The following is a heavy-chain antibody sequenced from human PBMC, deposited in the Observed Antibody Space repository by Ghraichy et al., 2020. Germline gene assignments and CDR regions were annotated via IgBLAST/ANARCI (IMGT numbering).Heavy chain of an antibody. CDR2: INHSGST. CDR3: ARGLSDDTMIVVSRVLYYFDY. J-gene: IGHJ4*02. V-gene: IGHV4-34*01. CDR1: GGSFSGYY. Sequence: SETLSLTCAVYGGSFSGYYWSWIRQPPGKGLEWIGEINHSGSTNYNPSLKSRVTISVDTSKNQFSLKLSSVTAADTAVYYCARGLSDDTMIVVSRVLYYFDYWGQGTLVTVSS. D-gene: IGHD3-22*01.